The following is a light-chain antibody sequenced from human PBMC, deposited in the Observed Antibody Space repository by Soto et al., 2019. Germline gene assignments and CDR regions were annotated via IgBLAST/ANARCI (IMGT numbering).Light chain of an antibody. CDR2: GAS. Sequence: EVLMTQSPATLSVSLGERATLSCRASQSVSRDLAWYQQKPGQAPRLLLYGASTRATGIPARFSGSGSGTEFMLTISSLQSEDFAVYYCQQYTNWPLTFGGGTKVEIK. CDR1: QSVSRD. V-gene: IGKV3-15*01. CDR3: QQYTNWPLT. J-gene: IGKJ4*01.